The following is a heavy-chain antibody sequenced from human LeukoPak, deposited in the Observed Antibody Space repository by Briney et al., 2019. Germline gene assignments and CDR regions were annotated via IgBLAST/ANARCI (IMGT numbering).Heavy chain of an antibody. J-gene: IGHJ4*02. CDR1: GNYW. D-gene: IGHD2-2*01. V-gene: IGHV3-74*01. CDR2: INSDGSWT. Sequence: GGSLRLSCAASGNYWMHWVRQAPGKGLVWVSHINSDGSWTGYADSVKGRLTISKDNAKNMVYLHMNSLRVDDTAVYYCVSFYETYWGRGTLVTVSS. CDR3: VSFYETY.